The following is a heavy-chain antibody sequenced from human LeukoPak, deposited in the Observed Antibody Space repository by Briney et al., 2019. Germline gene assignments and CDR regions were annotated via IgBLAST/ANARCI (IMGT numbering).Heavy chain of an antibody. J-gene: IGHJ4*02. Sequence: TGGSLRLSCSASGFTFSSYAMHWVRQAPGKGLEYVSAISSNGGSTYYADSVKGRFTISRDNSKNTLYLQMSSLRAEDTAVYYCVKDLLVGYSGYDRRFDYWGQGTLVTVSS. V-gene: IGHV3-64D*06. CDR3: VKDLLVGYSGYDRRFDY. CDR2: ISSNGGST. D-gene: IGHD5-12*01. CDR1: GFTFSSYA.